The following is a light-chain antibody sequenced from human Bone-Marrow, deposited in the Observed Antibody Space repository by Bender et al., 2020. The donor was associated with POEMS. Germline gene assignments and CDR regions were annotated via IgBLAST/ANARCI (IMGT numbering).Light chain of an antibody. Sequence: QSALTQPASVSGSPGQSITMSCTGTSSDFGSYTLVSWYQQHPGKAPKVIIYDVTNRPSGVFDRFSGSKSGNTASLTISGLQAEDEADYYCSSYASSSPLFVFGTGTKVTVL. CDR2: DVT. CDR1: SSDFGSYTL. CDR3: SSYASSSPLFV. J-gene: IGLJ1*01. V-gene: IGLV2-14*02.